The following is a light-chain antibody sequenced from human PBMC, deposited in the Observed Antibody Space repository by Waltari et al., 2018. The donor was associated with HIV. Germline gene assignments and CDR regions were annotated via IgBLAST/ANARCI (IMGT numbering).Light chain of an antibody. Sequence: EIVLTQSPGTLSLSPGERATLSCRASQSVSSSYLAWYQQKPGQAPLLLIYGASSRATGIPDRFSGSGSGTDFTLTISRLEPEDFAVYYCQQFGGSPQTFGQGTKLEIK. CDR2: GAS. CDR3: QQFGGSPQT. J-gene: IGKJ2*01. V-gene: IGKV3-20*01. CDR1: QSVSSSY.